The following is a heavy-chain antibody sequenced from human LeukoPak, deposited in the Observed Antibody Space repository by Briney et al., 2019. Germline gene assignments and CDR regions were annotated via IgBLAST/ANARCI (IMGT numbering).Heavy chain of an antibody. CDR3: AKDQRSTYWIAAATFDY. Sequence: PGGSLRLSCAASGFTFSSYAMSWVRQAPGKGLEWVSAISGSGGSTYYADSVKGRFTISRDNSKNTLYLQMNSLRSDDTAVYYCAKDQRSTYWIAAATFDYWGQGTLVTVSS. V-gene: IGHV3-23*01. CDR1: GFTFSSYA. J-gene: IGHJ4*02. D-gene: IGHD6-13*01. CDR2: ISGSGGST.